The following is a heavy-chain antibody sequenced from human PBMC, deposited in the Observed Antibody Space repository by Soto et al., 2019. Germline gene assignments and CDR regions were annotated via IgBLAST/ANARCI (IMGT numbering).Heavy chain of an antibody. J-gene: IGHJ4*02. CDR1: GGSISSYY. Sequence: PSETLSLTCTVSGGSISSYYWSWIRQPPGKGLEWIGYIYYSGSTNYNPSLKSRVTISVDASKNQFSLKLSSVTAADTAVYYCASGPRPVIADQAVTNWGQGTLVTVSS. V-gene: IGHV4-59*01. D-gene: IGHD6-13*01. CDR3: ASGPRPVIADQAVTN. CDR2: IYYSGST.